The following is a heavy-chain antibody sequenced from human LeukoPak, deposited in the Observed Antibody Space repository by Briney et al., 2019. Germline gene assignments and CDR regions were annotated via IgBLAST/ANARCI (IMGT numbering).Heavy chain of an antibody. CDR1: GFSLSTSGVG. J-gene: IGHJ4*02. Sequence: SGPTLVKPTQTLTLTCTFSGFSLSTSGVGAGWIRQPPGKALEWLVLIYWNDDKRYSPSLKSRLTITKDTSKNQVVLTMTNMDPVDTATYYCAHEGYGSGSYLFDYWGQGTLVTVSS. V-gene: IGHV2-5*01. CDR3: AHEGYGSGSYLFDY. CDR2: IYWNDDK. D-gene: IGHD3-10*01.